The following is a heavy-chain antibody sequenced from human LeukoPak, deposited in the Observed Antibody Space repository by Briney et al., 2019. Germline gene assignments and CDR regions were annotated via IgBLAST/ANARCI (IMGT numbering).Heavy chain of an antibody. CDR2: ISWNSGSI. J-gene: IGHJ4*02. D-gene: IGHD3-9*01. CDR3: AKDPSLWVTISL. CDR1: GFTFDDYA. Sequence: PGGSLRLSCAASGFTFDDYAMHWVRQAPGKGLEWVSGISWNSGSIGYADSVKGRFTISRDNAKNSLYLQMNSLRAEDTAVYYRAKDPSLWVTISLWGQGTLVTVSS. V-gene: IGHV3-9*01.